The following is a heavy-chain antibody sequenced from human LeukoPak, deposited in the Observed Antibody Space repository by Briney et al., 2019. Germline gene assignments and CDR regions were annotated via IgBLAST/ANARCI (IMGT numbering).Heavy chain of an antibody. CDR2: TYYRSKWYY. Sequence: SQTLSLTCALSGDSVSIISVAWNWLRQSPSRGLEWLGRTYYRSKWYYEYAVSVKGRININPDPSKNQFSLQLNSVTPEDTAVYYCALARSEYHYGMDVWGQGTTVTVSS. V-gene: IGHV6-1*01. CDR1: GDSVSIISVA. CDR3: ALARSEYHYGMDV. J-gene: IGHJ6*02.